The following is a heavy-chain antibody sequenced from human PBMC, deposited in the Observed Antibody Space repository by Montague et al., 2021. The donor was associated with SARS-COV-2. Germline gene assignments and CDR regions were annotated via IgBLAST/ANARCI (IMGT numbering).Heavy chain of an antibody. CDR1: GGSFSGYY. CDR3: TREGYQVLWSDYYYYGMDV. D-gene: IGHD2-2*01. J-gene: IGHJ6*02. CDR2: INHSGST. V-gene: IGHV4-34*01. Sequence: SKTLSLTCTVYGGSFSGYYWSWIRQPPGKGLERIGEINHSGSTNYNPSLKSRVTISVDTSKNQFSLKLSSVTAADTAVYYCTREGYQVLWSDYYYYGMDVWGQGTTVTVSS.